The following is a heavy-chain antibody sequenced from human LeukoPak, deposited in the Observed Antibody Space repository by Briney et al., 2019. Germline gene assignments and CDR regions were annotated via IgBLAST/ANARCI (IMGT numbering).Heavy chain of an antibody. V-gene: IGHV3-64D*06. Sequence: GGSLRLSCSASGFTFSTYAMDWVRQAPGKGLEYVSGISTNGGSTYYADSVKGRFTISRDNSKNTLYLQMCSLRAEDTGVYYCVKDRGGSGSYYRGPFDYWGQGTLVTV. CDR2: ISTNGGST. CDR3: VKDRGGSGSYYRGPFDY. D-gene: IGHD3-10*01. J-gene: IGHJ4*02. CDR1: GFTFSTYA.